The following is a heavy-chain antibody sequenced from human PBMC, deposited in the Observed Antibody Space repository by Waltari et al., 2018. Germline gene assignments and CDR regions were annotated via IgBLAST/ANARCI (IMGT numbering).Heavy chain of an antibody. CDR3: ARGSGVDS. J-gene: IGHJ4*02. V-gene: IGHV3-23*01. CDR2: ISDAGGII. Sequence: EVQLLESGGGLVQPGGSLRLSCAASGFSFSTYVMNWVRQGPGKGFEWVSSISDAGGIINYACSVKGRFTISRDNSKNTLYLQMNSLRVDDTAVYYCARGSGVDSWGQGTLVTISS. CDR1: GFSFSTYV. D-gene: IGHD7-27*01.